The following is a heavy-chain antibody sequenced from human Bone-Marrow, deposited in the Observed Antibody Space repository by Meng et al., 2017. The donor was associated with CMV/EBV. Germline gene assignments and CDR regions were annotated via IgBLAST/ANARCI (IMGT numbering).Heavy chain of an antibody. CDR1: GFTFSSYG. D-gene: IGHD2-2*02. CDR2: IWYDGSNK. Sequence: GESLKISCAASGFTFSSYGMHWVRQAPGKGLEWVAVIWYDGSNKYYADSVKGRFTISRDNSKNTLYLQMNSLRAEDTAVYYCARVDTDYYYGMDVWGQGTTVTGSS. CDR3: ARVDTDYYYGMDV. V-gene: IGHV3-33*01. J-gene: IGHJ6*01.